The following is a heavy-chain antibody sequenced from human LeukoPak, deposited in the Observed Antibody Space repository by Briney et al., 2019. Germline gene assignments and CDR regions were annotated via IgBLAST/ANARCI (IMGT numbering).Heavy chain of an antibody. J-gene: IGHJ4*01. D-gene: IGHD6-6*01. CDR1: GFTFSSYG. CDR2: ISGSGGST. V-gene: IGHV3-23*01. Sequence: GGSLTLSCAASGFTFSSYGMSWVRQAAGEGLEWVSAISGSGGSTNYAESVKGRVTITRDKSKNTVYMEMSSLRADDTAVYYCAKDFWNRRSSSATTFDYWGQGTLVTVSS. CDR3: AKDFWNRRSSSATTFDY.